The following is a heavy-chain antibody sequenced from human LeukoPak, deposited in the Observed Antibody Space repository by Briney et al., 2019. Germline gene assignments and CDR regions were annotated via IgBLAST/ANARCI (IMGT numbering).Heavy chain of an antibody. D-gene: IGHD6-19*01. CDR1: GGTFSSYA. CDR2: IIPIFGTA. V-gene: IGHV1-69*13. CDR3: ARDVGGSGWSGVAFDI. J-gene: IGHJ3*02. Sequence: GASVKVSCKASGGTFSSYAISWVRRAPGQGLEWMGGIIPIFGTANYAQKFQGRVTITADESTSTAYMELSSLRSEDTAVYYCARDVGGSGWSGVAFDIWGQGTMVTVSS.